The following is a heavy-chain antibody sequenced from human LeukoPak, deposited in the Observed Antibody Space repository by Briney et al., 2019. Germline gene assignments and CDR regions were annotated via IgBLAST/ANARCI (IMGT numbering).Heavy chain of an antibody. J-gene: IGHJ4*02. CDR3: AKEAY. CDR1: GLTFRNYA. V-gene: IGHV3-23*01. CDR2: ISGNGGST. Sequence: GGSLRLSCAASGLTFRNYAMSWVRQAPGKGPEWVSSISGNGGSTYYADSVKGRFTISRDNSKNTLYVQMNNLRAEGTAVYYCAKEAYWGQGTLVTVSS.